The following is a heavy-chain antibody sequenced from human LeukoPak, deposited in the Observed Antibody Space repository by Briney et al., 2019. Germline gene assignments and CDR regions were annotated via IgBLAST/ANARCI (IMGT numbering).Heavy chain of an antibody. CDR1: GFIFSNYA. D-gene: IGHD6-19*01. CDR2: ISGGGGST. J-gene: IGHJ4*02. V-gene: IGHV3-23*01. Sequence: GESLRLSCAASGFIFSNYAMSWVRQAPGKGLEWVSAISGGGGSTYYADSVKGRFTISRDNSKNTLYLQMNSLRAEDTAVYYCASQTEYAGGWVNYWGQGTLVTVSS. CDR3: ASQTEYAGGWVNY.